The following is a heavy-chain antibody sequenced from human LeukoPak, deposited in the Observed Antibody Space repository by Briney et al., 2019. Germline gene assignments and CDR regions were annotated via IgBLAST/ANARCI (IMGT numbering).Heavy chain of an antibody. CDR3: EGGTGWLIDY. Sequence: PGGSLRLSCAASGSTFSGYWMYWVRQVPGKGLEWVANIKQDGSEKYYVDSVKGRFTISRDNAKNSLYLQVNSLRAEDTAVYYCEGGTGWLIDYWGQGTLVTVSS. V-gene: IGHV3-7*04. J-gene: IGHJ4*02. CDR1: GSTFSGYW. D-gene: IGHD6-19*01. CDR2: IKQDGSEK.